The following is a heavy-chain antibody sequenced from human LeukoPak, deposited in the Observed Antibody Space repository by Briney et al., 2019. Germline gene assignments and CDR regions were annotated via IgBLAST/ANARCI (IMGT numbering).Heavy chain of an antibody. CDR1: GFTFSSYV. Sequence: PGGSLRLSCAASGFTFSSYVMSWVRQAPGKGLEWVSAISGSGGSTYYADSVKGRFTISRDNSKNTLYLQMNSLRVEDTAVYYCAKRVYSTSSAFDYWGQGTLITVSS. CDR3: AKRVYSTSSAFDY. CDR2: ISGSGGST. V-gene: IGHV3-23*01. J-gene: IGHJ4*02. D-gene: IGHD6-6*01.